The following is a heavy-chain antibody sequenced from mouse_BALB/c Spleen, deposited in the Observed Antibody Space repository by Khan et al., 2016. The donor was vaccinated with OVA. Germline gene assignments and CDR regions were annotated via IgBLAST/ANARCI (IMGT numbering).Heavy chain of an antibody. J-gene: IGHJ3*01. CDR3: ASSVDDYGRGAWFVY. D-gene: IGHD2-4*01. Sequence: QVQLKQSGPGLLQPSQSLSITCTVSGFSLNTYSVHWVRQSPGKALEWLGVIWSAGSTDYNAAFMSRLSINKDNSKRQVFFKMNSLQTNDTAIYYCASSVDDYGRGAWFVYWGQGTLVTVSA. CDR2: IWSAGST. CDR1: GFSLNTYS. V-gene: IGHV2-2*02.